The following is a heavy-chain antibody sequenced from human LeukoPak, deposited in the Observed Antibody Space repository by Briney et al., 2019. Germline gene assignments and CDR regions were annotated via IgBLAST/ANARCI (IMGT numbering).Heavy chain of an antibody. V-gene: IGHV3-21*01. D-gene: IGHD1-26*01. CDR2: ISSSGSYM. CDR3: AREVRRGSDYFDY. CDR1: GFTFSSYS. J-gene: IGHJ4*02. Sequence: GGSLRLSCAASGFTFSSYSMNWVRQAPGKGLEWVSFISSSGSYMYYADSVKGRFTISRDNAKNSLYLQMNSLRAEDTAFYYCAREVRRGSDYFDYWGQGTLVTVSS.